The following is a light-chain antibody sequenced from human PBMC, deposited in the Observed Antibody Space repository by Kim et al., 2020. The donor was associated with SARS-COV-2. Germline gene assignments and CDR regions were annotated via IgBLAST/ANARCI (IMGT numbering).Light chain of an antibody. CDR2: GTS. J-gene: IGKJ1*01. Sequence: SPGERATLSCRASQTITSSSFGWYQQKPGQAPRLLIYGTSTRATGIPDRFSGSGSGTDFSLTISRLEAEDFAVFYCQHYGSSLWTFGQGTKVDIK. CDR3: QHYGSSLWT. V-gene: IGKV3-20*01. CDR1: QTITSSS.